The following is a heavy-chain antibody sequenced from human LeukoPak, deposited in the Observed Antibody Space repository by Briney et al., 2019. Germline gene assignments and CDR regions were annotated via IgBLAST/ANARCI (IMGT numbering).Heavy chain of an antibody. CDR3: ARLIESRFLEWLFGFDP. V-gene: IGHV5-51*01. J-gene: IGHJ5*02. CDR1: GYSFTSYW. CDR2: IYPGDSDT. D-gene: IGHD3-3*01. Sequence: GESLKISCKGSGYSFTSYWIGWVRQLPGKGLEWMGIIYPGDSDTRYSPSFQGQVTISADKSISTAYLQWSSLKASDTAMYYCARLIESRFLEWLFGFDPWGQETLVTVSS.